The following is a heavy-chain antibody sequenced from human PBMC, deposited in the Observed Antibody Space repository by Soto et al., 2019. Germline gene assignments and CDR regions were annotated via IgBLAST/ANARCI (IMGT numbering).Heavy chain of an antibody. J-gene: IGHJ4*02. CDR3: ARAQAPHCSSTSCYSRVGFDY. V-gene: IGHV1-18*01. Sequence: ASLKVSCKASGYTFTSYGISWVRQAPGQGLEWMGWISAYNGNTNYAQKLQGRVTMTTDTSTSTAYMELRSLRSDDTAVYYCARAQAPHCSSTSCYSRVGFDYWGQGTLVTVSS. CDR1: GYTFTSYG. CDR2: ISAYNGNT. D-gene: IGHD2-2*01.